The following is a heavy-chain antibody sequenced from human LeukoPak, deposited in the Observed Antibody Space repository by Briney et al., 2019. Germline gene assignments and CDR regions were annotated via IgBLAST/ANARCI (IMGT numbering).Heavy chain of an antibody. J-gene: IGHJ4*02. CDR1: GFTFSSHG. Sequence: GGSLRLSCAASGFTFSSHGMHWVRQAPGKGLEWVSSISSSSSYIYYADSVKGRFTISRDNAKNSLYLQMNSLRAEDTAVYYCARDRRELLYYFDYWGQGTLVTVSS. V-gene: IGHV3-21*01. CDR2: ISSSSSYI. CDR3: ARDRRELLYYFDY. D-gene: IGHD1-26*01.